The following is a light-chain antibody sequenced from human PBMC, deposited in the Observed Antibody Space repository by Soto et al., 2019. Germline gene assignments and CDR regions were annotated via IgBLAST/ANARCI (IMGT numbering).Light chain of an antibody. J-gene: IGLJ1*01. V-gene: IGLV2-14*01. CDR2: GVT. CDR3: TSYTSSSTHV. CDR1: SSDIGGYDY. Sequence: QSVLTQPASVSGSPGQSITTSCTGTSSDIGGYDYVSWYQHHPGKAPKFIIYGVTNRPSGVSHRFSGSKSANTASLTISGLQAEDEADYYCTSYTSSSTHVFGTGTKVTVL.